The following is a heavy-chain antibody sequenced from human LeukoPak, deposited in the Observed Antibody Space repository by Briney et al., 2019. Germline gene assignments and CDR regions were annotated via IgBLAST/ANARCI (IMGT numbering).Heavy chain of an antibody. D-gene: IGHD2-2*01. J-gene: IGHJ4*02. CDR3: VRNSRTSFEY. CDR1: GFIFISNW. CDR2: INSDGSST. V-gene: IGHV3-74*01. Sequence: AGGSLRLSCAASGFIFISNWMHWVRQGPGKGLVWVSRINSDGSSTIYADSVKGRFTISRDNAKNTLFLQMNSLRAEDTAVYYCVRNSRTSFEYWGQGTLVTVS.